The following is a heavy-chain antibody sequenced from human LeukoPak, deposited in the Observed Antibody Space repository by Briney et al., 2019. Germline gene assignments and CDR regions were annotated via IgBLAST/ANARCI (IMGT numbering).Heavy chain of an antibody. CDR2: IYTSGST. J-gene: IGHJ5*02. D-gene: IGHD3-10*01. V-gene: IGHV4-4*07. Sequence: SETLSLTCTVSGGSISSYYWSWIRQPAGKGLEWIGRIYTSGSTNYNPSLKSRVTMSVDTSKNQFSLKLSSVTAADTVVYYCARFGEFSDWFDPWGQGTLVTVSS. CDR1: GGSISSYY. CDR3: ARFGEFSDWFDP.